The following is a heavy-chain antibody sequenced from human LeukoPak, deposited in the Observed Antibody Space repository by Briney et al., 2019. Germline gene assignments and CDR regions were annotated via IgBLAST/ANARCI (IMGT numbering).Heavy chain of an antibody. CDR2: ISSSSSYI. CDR3: ARDQIAASGSMGN. D-gene: IGHD6-13*01. Sequence: PGTSLRLSCEASGFRFGIYGLHWVRQAPGEGLEWVSSISSSSSYIYYADSVKGRFTISRDNAKNSLYLQMNSLRAEDTAVYYCARDQIAASGSMGNWGQGTLVTVSS. J-gene: IGHJ4*02. V-gene: IGHV3-21*01. CDR1: GFRFGIYG.